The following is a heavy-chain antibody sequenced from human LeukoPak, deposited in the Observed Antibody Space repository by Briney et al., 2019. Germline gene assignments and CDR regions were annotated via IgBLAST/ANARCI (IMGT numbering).Heavy chain of an antibody. Sequence: GGSLRLSCAASGFTFSSYAMSWVRQAPGKGLEWVSAIVGSGDSTFYADSVKGRFTISRDNSRNTLYLQMSSLRAEDTAVYSCAKDLNKILRYFDWLSPLDYWGQGTLVTVSS. CDR2: IVGSGDST. V-gene: IGHV3-23*01. J-gene: IGHJ4*02. CDR1: GFTFSSYA. D-gene: IGHD3-9*01. CDR3: AKDLNKILRYFDWLSPLDY.